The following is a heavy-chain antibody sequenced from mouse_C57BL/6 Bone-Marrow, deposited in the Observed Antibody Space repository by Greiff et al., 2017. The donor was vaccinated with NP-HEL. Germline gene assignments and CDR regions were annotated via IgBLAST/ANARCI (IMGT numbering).Heavy chain of an antibody. J-gene: IGHJ4*01. D-gene: IGHD2-1*01. CDR1: GYTFTDYE. CDR2: IDPETGGT. CDR3: TTGNLNYAMDY. Sequence: QVQLQQSGAELVRPGASVTLSCKASGYTFTDYEMHWVKQTPVHGLEWIGAIDPETGGTAYNQKFKGKAILTADKSSSTAYMELRSLTSEDSAVYYCTTGNLNYAMDYWGQGTSVTVSS. V-gene: IGHV1-15*01.